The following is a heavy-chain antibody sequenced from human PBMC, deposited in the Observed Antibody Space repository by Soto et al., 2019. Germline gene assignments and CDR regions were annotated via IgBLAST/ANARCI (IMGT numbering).Heavy chain of an antibody. V-gene: IGHV1-69*13. Sequence: ASVKVSCKASGGTFSSYAISWVRQAPGQGLEWMGGIIPIFGTANYAQKFQGRVTITADESTSTAYMELSSLRSEDTAVYYCARSVYSSSDWFDPWGQGTLVTVS. D-gene: IGHD6-6*01. CDR2: IIPIFGTA. J-gene: IGHJ5*02. CDR1: GGTFSSYA. CDR3: ARSVYSSSDWFDP.